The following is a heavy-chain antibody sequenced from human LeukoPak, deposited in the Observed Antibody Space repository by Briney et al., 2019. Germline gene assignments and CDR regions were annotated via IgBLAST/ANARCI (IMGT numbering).Heavy chain of an antibody. J-gene: IGHJ5*02. D-gene: IGHD3-10*01. CDR2: IYPGDSDT. Sequence: GESLKISCKGSGYSFTSYWIGWVRQMPGKGLEWMGIIYPGDSDTRYSPSFQGRVTISADKSISTAYLQWSSLKASDTAMYYCVRQRFTMRAYAGNWFDPWGQGTLVTVSS. CDR1: GYSFTSYW. CDR3: VRQRFTMRAYAGNWFDP. V-gene: IGHV5-51*01.